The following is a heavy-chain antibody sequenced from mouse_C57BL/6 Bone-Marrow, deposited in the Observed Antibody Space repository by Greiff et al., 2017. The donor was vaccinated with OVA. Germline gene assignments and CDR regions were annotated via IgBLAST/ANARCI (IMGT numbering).Heavy chain of an antibody. V-gene: IGHV3-6*01. CDR2: ISYDGSN. CDR1: GYSITSGYY. CDR3: ARDREAYGSTYWYFDV. J-gene: IGHJ1*03. D-gene: IGHD2-2*01. Sequence: EVQLKESGPGLVKPSQSLSLTCSVTGYSITSGYYWNWIRQFPGNKLEWMGYISYDGSNNYNPSLKNRISITRDTSKNQFFLKLNSVTTEDTATYYCARDREAYGSTYWYFDVWGTGTTVTVSS.